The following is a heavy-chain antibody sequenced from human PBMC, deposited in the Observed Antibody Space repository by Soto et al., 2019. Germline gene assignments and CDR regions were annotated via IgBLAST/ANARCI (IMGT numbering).Heavy chain of an antibody. CDR1: GFAFRSYN. D-gene: IGHD2-15*01. Sequence: EVQLVESGGGLVKLGGSLTLSCAGSGFAFRSYNMNWVRQPPGKGLEWVASISSGSSNIYYADSVKGRFTISRDNAKDSLYLHMDSLRAEDSAVYYCASATVVAGTFDFWGQGTLLTVSS. CDR3: ASATVVAGTFDF. J-gene: IGHJ4*02. CDR2: ISSGSSNI. V-gene: IGHV3-21*01.